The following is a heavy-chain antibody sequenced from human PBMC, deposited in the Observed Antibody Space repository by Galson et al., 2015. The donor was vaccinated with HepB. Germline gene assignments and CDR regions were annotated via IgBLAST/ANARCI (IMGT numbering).Heavy chain of an antibody. CDR3: ASDPDTPNKDAFDF. Sequence: SLRLSCAASGFTFSRYGIHWVRQAPGKGLEWVAVIWYDESNKYYADSVKGRFTISRDNSKNTVYLQMNSLRADDTAVYYCASDPDTPNKDAFDFWGQGTMVTVSS. D-gene: IGHD1/OR15-1a*01. V-gene: IGHV3-33*01. CDR2: IWYDESNK. J-gene: IGHJ3*01. CDR1: GFTFSRYG.